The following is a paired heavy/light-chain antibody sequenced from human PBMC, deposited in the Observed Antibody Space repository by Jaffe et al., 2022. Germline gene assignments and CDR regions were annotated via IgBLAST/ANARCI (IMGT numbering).Light chain of an antibody. CDR1: SSDVGGYDY. Sequence: QSALTQPHSVSGSPGQSVTISCTGTSSDVGGYDYVSWYQHHPGKAPKFLIYDVSKRPSGVPDRFSASKSGNTASLTISGLQSDDEAHYYCCSYAGNYNWVFGGGTKVTV. CDR3: CSYAGNYNWV. V-gene: IGLV2-11*01. CDR2: DVS. J-gene: IGLJ3*02.
Heavy chain of an antibody. CDR3: ARNLYYFFDY. V-gene: IGHV3-11*01. Sequence: QVQLVESGGGFVRPGGSLRLSCAVYNFTFSIYYMSWVRQTPGKGLERVAYITSSGRTTYYADSVKGRFTISRDNAKSSLYLQMNSLTVEDTAVYFCARNLYYFFDYWGQGTQVTVSS. D-gene: IGHD2-21*01. CDR2: ITSSGRTT. J-gene: IGHJ4*02. CDR1: NFTFSIYY.